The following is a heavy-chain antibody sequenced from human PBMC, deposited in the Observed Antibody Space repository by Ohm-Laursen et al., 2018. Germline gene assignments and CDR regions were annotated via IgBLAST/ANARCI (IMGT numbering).Heavy chain of an antibody. J-gene: IGHJ4*02. CDR2: ISYDGSNK. CDR1: GFTFSSYG. V-gene: IGHV3-30*18. Sequence: RSLRLSCTASGFTFSSYGMHWVRQAPGKGLEWVAVISYDGSNKYYADSVKGRLTISRDNSKNTLYLQMNSLRAEDTAVYYCAKDRYENYYFDYWGQGTLVTVSS. CDR3: AKDRYENYYFDY. D-gene: IGHD1-1*01.